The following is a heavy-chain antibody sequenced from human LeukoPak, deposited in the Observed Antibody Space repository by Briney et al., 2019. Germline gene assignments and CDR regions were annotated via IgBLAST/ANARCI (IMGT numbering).Heavy chain of an antibody. J-gene: IGHJ6*02. CDR2: IYPGDSDT. V-gene: IGHV5-51*01. CDR1: GYSFTSYW. Sequence: GESLKISCKGSGYSFTSYWIGWVRQMPGKGLEWVGIIYPGDSDTRYSPSFQGQVTISADKSISTAYLQWSSLKASDTAMYYCARRGSYSSSIYYYYGMDVWGQGTTVTVSS. CDR3: ARRGSYSSSIYYYYGMDV. D-gene: IGHD1-26*01.